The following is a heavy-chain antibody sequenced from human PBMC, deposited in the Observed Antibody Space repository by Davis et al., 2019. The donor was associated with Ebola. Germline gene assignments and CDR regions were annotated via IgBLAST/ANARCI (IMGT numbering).Heavy chain of an antibody. V-gene: IGHV5-51*01. Sequence: PGGSLRLSCKGSGYSFTSYWIGWVRQMPGKGLEWMGIIYPGDSDTRYSPSFQGQVTISADKSISTAYLQWSSLKASDTAMYYCARPKYYYDSSGYYPDAFDIWGQGTMVTVSS. CDR3: ARPKYYYDSSGYYPDAFDI. J-gene: IGHJ3*02. D-gene: IGHD3-22*01. CDR1: GYSFTSYW. CDR2: IYPGDSDT.